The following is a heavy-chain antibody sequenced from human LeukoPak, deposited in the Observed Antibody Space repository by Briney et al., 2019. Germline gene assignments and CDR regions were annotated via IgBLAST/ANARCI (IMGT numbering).Heavy chain of an antibody. CDR3: ARDGKLLWFGEVSYGMDV. D-gene: IGHD3-10*01. J-gene: IGHJ6*04. Sequence: GGSLRLSCAASGFTFSSYSMNWVRQAPGKGLEWVSSISSSSSYIYYADSVKGRFTISRDNAKNSLYLQMNSLRAEDTAVYYCARDGKLLWFGEVSYGMDVWGKGTTVTISS. V-gene: IGHV3-21*01. CDR2: ISSSSSYI. CDR1: GFTFSSYS.